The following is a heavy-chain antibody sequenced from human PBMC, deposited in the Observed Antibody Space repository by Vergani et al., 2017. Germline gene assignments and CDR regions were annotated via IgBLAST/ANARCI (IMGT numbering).Heavy chain of an antibody. Sequence: QVQLVESGGGVVQPGRSLRLSCAASGFTFSSYAMHWVRQAPGKGLEWVAVISYDGSNKYYADSVKGRFTISRDNSKNTLYLQMNSLRAEDTAVYYCARDPSAYYDYVWGSYRWGYFDYWGQRTLVTVSS. J-gene: IGHJ4*02. D-gene: IGHD3-16*02. CDR2: ISYDGSNK. CDR3: ARDPSAYYDYVWGSYRWGYFDY. CDR1: GFTFSSYA. V-gene: IGHV3-30-3*01.